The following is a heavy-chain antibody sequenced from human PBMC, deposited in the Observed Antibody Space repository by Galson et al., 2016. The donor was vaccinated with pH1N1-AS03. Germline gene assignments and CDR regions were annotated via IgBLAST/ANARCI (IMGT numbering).Heavy chain of an antibody. Sequence: SVKVSCKASGYTFSRYYMHWMRQAPGQGPEWVGVIDPSIGSTTYAQKFQGRVTMTRDTATTTAYMELSSLRSDDTAVYYCATYGSGSRGGFDYWGQGALITVSS. CDR2: IDPSIGST. CDR1: GYTFSRYY. V-gene: IGHV1-46*01. CDR3: ATYGSGSRGGFDY. J-gene: IGHJ4*02. D-gene: IGHD3-10*01.